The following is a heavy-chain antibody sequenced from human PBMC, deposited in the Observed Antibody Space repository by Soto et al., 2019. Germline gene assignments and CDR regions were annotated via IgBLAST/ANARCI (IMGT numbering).Heavy chain of an antibody. CDR2: ITSDGKSK. V-gene: IGHV3-74*01. J-gene: IGHJ5*02. D-gene: IGHD2-21*02. Sequence: LRLSCAASGFNFSNHWMHWVRQRPAEGLVWVSRITSDGKSKAYAESVKGRFAISRDNAKNTLYLQMNGLTAEDTAVYYCARESGDWPLNWFDPWGQGTLVTV. CDR3: ARESGDWPLNWFDP. CDR1: GFNFSNHW.